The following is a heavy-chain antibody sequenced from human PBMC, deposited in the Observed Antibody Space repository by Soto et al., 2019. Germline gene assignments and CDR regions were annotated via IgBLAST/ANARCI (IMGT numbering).Heavy chain of an antibody. Sequence: PSETLSLTCSVSSDSMNSGGYYWSWIRQPAGKELEWIGRIYTSGSTYYNPSLKSRVTISVDTSKNQFSLKLSSVTAADTAVYYCASSCYDPYYYGMDVWGQGTTVTVSS. CDR1: SDSMNSGGYY. J-gene: IGHJ6*02. CDR2: IYTSGST. V-gene: IGHV4-61*02. D-gene: IGHD2-2*01. CDR3: ASSCYDPYYYGMDV.